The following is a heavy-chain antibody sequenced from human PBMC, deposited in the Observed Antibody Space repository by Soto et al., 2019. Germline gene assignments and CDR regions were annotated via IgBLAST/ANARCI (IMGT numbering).Heavy chain of an antibody. Sequence: ASVKVSCKASGYTFTSYGISWVRQAPGQGLEWMGWISAYNGNTNYAQKLQGRVTMTTDTSTSTAYVELRSLRSDDTAVYYCARDRPALTVTPDYWGQGTLVTVSS. D-gene: IGHD4-17*01. CDR3: ARDRPALTVTPDY. CDR2: ISAYNGNT. CDR1: GYTFTSYG. J-gene: IGHJ4*02. V-gene: IGHV1-18*01.